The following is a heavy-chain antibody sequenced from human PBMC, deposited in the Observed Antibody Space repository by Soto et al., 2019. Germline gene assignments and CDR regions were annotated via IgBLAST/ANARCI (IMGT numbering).Heavy chain of an antibody. Sequence: SVKVSCKASGGTFSSYAISWVRQAPGQGLEWMGGIIPIFGTANYAQKSQGRVTITADESTSTAYMELSSLRSEDTAVYYCARAGCSGGSCYLRSGDAFDIWGQGTMVTVSS. V-gene: IGHV1-69*13. CDR2: IIPIFGTA. D-gene: IGHD2-15*01. CDR1: GGTFSSYA. J-gene: IGHJ3*02. CDR3: ARAGCSGGSCYLRSGDAFDI.